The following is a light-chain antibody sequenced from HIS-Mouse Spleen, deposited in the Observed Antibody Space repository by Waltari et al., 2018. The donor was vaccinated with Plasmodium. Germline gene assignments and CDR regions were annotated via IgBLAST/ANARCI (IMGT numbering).Light chain of an antibody. J-gene: IGKJ2*01. CDR3: QQYGSSPYT. CDR2: GAS. V-gene: IGKV3-20*01. CDR1: QSVSSSY. Sequence: EIVLTQSPGTLSLSPGERASQSVSSSYLAWYQQKPGQAPRLLIYGASSRATGIPDRFSGSGSGTDFTLTISRLEPEDLAVYYCQQYGSSPYTFGQGTKLEIK.